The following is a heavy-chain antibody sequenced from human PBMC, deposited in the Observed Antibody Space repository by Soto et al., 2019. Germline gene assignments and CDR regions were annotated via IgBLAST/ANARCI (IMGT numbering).Heavy chain of an antibody. J-gene: IGHJ4*02. CDR1: GYSFTSYW. CDR2: IYPGDSDT. CDR3: ARSQQLSTYYVDY. V-gene: IGHV5-51*01. Sequence: GESLKISCKGSGYSFTSYWIGWVRQMPGKGLEWMGIIYPGDSDTRYSPSFQGQVTISADKSISTAYLQWSSLEASDTAMYYCARSQQLSTYYVDYWGQGTLVTVSS. D-gene: IGHD6-13*01.